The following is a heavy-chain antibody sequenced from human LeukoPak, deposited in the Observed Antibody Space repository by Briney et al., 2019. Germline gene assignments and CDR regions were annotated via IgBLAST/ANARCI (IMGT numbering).Heavy chain of an antibody. CDR2: IKQEVTEK. V-gene: IGHV3-7*01. CDR1: GFTFTTYW. CDR3: AKVGKYYYGSETYYFFEH. D-gene: IGHD3-10*01. Sequence: PGGSLRLSCAAPGFTFTTYWMSTVCQTPGKGLEWVANIKQEVTEKYYVNSVKGRSTISRDNAKNSLYLQMNSLRVEETAVYYCAKVGKYYYGSETYYFFEHWGQGTPVTASS. J-gene: IGHJ4*02.